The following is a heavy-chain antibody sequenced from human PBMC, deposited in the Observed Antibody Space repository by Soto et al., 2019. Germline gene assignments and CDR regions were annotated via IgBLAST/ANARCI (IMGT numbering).Heavy chain of an antibody. Sequence: EVQLLESGGGLVQPGGSLRLSCAASGFTFSSYAMSWVRQAPGKGLEWVSAISGSDGSTYYADSVKGRFTISRDNSKNTLYLQMNSLRAEDTAVYYCAKDRGGYSYGWDYYGMDVWGQGTTVTVSS. CDR1: GFTFSSYA. V-gene: IGHV3-23*01. J-gene: IGHJ6*02. D-gene: IGHD5-18*01. CDR3: AKDRGGYSYGWDYYGMDV. CDR2: ISGSDGST.